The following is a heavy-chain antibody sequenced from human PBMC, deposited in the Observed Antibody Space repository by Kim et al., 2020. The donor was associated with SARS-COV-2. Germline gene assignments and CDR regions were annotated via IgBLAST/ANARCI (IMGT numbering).Heavy chain of an antibody. Sequence: SETLSLTCTVSGGSISSYYWSWIRQPPGKGLEWIGYIYYSGSTNYNPSLKSRVTISVDTSKNQFSLKVSSVTAADTAVYYYARGRIVGVSDYWGEGTLV. CDR3: ARGRIVGVSDY. J-gene: IGHJ4*02. V-gene: IGHV4-59*01. CDR1: GGSISSYY. D-gene: IGHD1-26*01. CDR2: IYYSGST.